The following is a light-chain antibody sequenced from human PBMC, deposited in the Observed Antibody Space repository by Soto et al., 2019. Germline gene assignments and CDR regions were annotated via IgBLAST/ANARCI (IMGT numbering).Light chain of an antibody. CDR3: ATWNDGIFV. CDR2: GNT. Sequence: QSVLTQPPSASGTPGQRVTISCSGTTSNIGRSTVSWYQQFPGAAPKLLIYGNTQRPLGVPVRFSGSKSDTSAFLAISGLQSEDEPDYYCATWNDGIFVFGIGTKVTVL. V-gene: IGLV1-44*01. CDR1: TSNIGRST. J-gene: IGLJ1*01.